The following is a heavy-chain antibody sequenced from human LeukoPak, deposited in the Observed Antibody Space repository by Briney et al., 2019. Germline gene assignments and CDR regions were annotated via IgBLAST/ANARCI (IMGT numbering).Heavy chain of an antibody. J-gene: IGHJ5*02. CDR1: GYTFTGYY. CDR3: ARDESDFWSGYPNNWFDP. V-gene: IGHV1-2*02. D-gene: IGHD3-3*01. CDR2: INPNSGGT. Sequence: ASVKVSCKASGYTFTGYYMHWVRQAPGQGLEWMGWINPNSGGTNYGQKFQGRVTMTRDTSISIAYMELSRLRSDDTAVYYCARDESDFWSGYPNNWFDPWGQGTLVTVSS.